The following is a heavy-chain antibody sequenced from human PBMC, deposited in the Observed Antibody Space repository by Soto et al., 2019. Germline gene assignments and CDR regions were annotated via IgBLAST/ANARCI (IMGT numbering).Heavy chain of an antibody. J-gene: IGHJ5*02. CDR3: ARDNYYHSSGYHPNCFDP. V-gene: IGHV4-4*02. Sequence: SETLSLTCAVSGGSISSSNWWSWVRQPPGKGLEWIGEIYHGGSTNYNPSLKSRVTISVDTSKNQFSLKLSSVTAADTAVYYCARDNYYHSSGYHPNCFDPWGQGTLVTVSS. CDR1: GGSISSSNW. D-gene: IGHD3-22*01. CDR2: IYHGGST.